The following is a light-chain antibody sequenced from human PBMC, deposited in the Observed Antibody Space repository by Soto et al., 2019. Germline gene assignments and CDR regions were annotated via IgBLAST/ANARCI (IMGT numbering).Light chain of an antibody. CDR3: QQYGSSPPIT. CDR1: QSVSSSY. Sequence: ESVLTQSPGTLSLSPGERATLSCRASQSVSSSYLAWYQQEPGQAPRLLIYGASSRATGIPDRFSGSGSGTDFTLTISRLEPEDFAVYYCQQYGSSPPITFGQGTRLEIK. V-gene: IGKV3-20*01. J-gene: IGKJ5*01. CDR2: GAS.